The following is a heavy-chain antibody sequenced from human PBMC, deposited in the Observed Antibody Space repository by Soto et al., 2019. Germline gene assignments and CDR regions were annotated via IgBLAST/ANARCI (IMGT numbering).Heavy chain of an antibody. J-gene: IGHJ4*02. Sequence: QVQLVQSGTEVKNPGASVKVSCKASGYTFTSFGISWVRQVPGQGLEWMGWISADNGNTKYAQNLQGRVTMTTDTSTSTDYMELRSLRSDDAAVYYCARDTDCTSGACYIGYWGQGTLVTVSS. V-gene: IGHV1-18*01. CDR2: ISADNGNT. CDR1: GYTFTSFG. D-gene: IGHD2-8*01. CDR3: ARDTDCTSGACYIGY.